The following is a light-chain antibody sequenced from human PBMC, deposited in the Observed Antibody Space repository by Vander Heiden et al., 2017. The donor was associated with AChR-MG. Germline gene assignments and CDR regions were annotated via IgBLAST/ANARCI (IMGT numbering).Light chain of an antibody. CDR1: QSRLHSNGYNY. V-gene: IGKV2-28*01. J-gene: IGKJ3*01. CDR2: LGS. Sequence: IVMTQSPLPLPVTPGEPASISCRSSQSRLHSNGYNYLDWYLQKPGQSPQLLIYLGSNRASGVPDRFSGSGSGTDFTLKISGVEAEDVGVYYCMQALQTRAAFGPGTKVDIK. CDR3: MQALQTRAA.